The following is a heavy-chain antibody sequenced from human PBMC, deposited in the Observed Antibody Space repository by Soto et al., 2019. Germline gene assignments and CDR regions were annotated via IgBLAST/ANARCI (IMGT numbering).Heavy chain of an antibody. CDR1: GYTFTSYY. CDR3: ARADLYSGFSYDY. J-gene: IGHJ4*02. V-gene: IGHV1-8*02. D-gene: IGHD5-12*01. CDR2: MNPNSGNT. Sequence: GASVKVSCKASGYTFTSYYMHWVRQATGQGLEWMGWMNPNSGNTGYAQKFQGRVTMTRNTSISTAYMELSSLRSEDTAVYYCARADLYSGFSYDYWGQGTLVTVSS.